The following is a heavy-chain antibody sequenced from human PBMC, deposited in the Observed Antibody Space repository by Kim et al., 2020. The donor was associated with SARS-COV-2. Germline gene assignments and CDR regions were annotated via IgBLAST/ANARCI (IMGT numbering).Heavy chain of an antibody. J-gene: IGHJ4*02. CDR3: ARHEGYCSGGSCYTKFDY. CDR2: IYYSGST. V-gene: IGHV4-39*01. Sequence: SETLSLTCTVSGGSISSSSYYWGWIRQPPGKGLEWIGSIYYSGSTYYNPSLKSRVTISVDTSKNQFSLKLSSVTAADTAVYYCARHEGYCSGGSCYTKFDYWGQGTLVTVSS. D-gene: IGHD2-15*01. CDR1: GGSISSSSYY.